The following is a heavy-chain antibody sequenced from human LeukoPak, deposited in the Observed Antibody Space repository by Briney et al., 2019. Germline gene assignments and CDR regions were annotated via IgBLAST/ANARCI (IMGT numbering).Heavy chain of an antibody. CDR1: GGSISSSSYY. Sequence: PSETLSLTCTVSGGSISSSSYYWGWIRQPPGKGLEWIGSIYYSGSAYYNPSLKSRVTISVDTSKNQFSLKLSSVTAADTAMYYCAALVVPAAMDYWGQGTLVTVSS. CDR3: AALVVPAAMDY. CDR2: IYYSGSA. V-gene: IGHV4-39*01. J-gene: IGHJ4*02. D-gene: IGHD2-2*01.